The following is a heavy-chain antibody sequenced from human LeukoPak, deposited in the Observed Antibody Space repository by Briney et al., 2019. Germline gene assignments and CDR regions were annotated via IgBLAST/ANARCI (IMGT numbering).Heavy chain of an antibody. Sequence: GGSLRLSCAASGFTFSSYAMSWVRQGTGKGLEWVSGISSSDGSTYYADSVKGRFTISRDNSKNTLYLQMNSLRAEDTAVYYCAGGEGSSSWYYYYYYMDVWGKGTTVTVSS. CDR1: GFTFSSYA. D-gene: IGHD6-13*01. V-gene: IGHV3-23*01. CDR3: AGGEGSSSWYYYYYYMDV. J-gene: IGHJ6*03. CDR2: ISSSDGST.